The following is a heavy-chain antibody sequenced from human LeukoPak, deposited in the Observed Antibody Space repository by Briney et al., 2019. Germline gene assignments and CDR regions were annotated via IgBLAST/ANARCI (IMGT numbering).Heavy chain of an antibody. CDR1: GGSVSSGSYY. Sequence: SETLSLTCTVSGGSVSSGSYYWSWIRQPPGKGLEWIGCIYYSGSTNYNPSLKSRVTISVDTSKNQFSLKLSSVTAADTAVYYCARSAYSYATWGQGTLVTVSS. CDR3: ARSAYSYAT. V-gene: IGHV4-61*01. CDR2: IYYSGST. D-gene: IGHD5-18*01. J-gene: IGHJ5*02.